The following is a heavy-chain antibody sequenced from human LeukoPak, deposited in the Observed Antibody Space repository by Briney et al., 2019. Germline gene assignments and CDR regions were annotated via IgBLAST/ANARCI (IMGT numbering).Heavy chain of an antibody. CDR1: GFTFSSYG. J-gene: IGHJ4*02. CDR2: ISYDGSNK. D-gene: IGHD1-26*01. CDR3: ARGSGSYEKAFDY. V-gene: IGHV3-30*03. Sequence: GRPLRLSCAASGFTFSSYGMHWVRQAPGKGLEWVAVISYDGSNKYYADSVKGRFTISRDNSKNTLSLQMNSLRAEDTAVYYCARGSGSYEKAFDYWGQGTLVTVSS.